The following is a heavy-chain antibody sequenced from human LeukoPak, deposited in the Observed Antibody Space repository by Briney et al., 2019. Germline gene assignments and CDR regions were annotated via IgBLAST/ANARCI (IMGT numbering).Heavy chain of an antibody. D-gene: IGHD1-26*01. J-gene: IGHJ4*02. Sequence: PGESLKISCKGSGYSFTTYWIAWVRQMPGRGLEWMGIISPDDSDIRYSPSFQGHVTISADKSISTAYLQWSSLQASDTAMYYCARHEGSGSYYSYWGQGTLVTVSS. CDR1: GYSFTTYW. V-gene: IGHV5-51*01. CDR2: ISPDDSDI. CDR3: ARHEGSGSYYSY.